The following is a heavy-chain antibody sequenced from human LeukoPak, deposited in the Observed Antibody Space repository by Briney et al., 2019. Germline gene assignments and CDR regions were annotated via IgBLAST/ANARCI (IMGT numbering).Heavy chain of an antibody. V-gene: IGHV4-38-2*01. CDR2: IYHSGST. D-gene: IGHD2-2*01. J-gene: IGHJ3*02. CDR3: ARHHCSSTSCHDAFDI. Sequence: KPSETLSLTCAVSGYSISSGYYWGWIRQPPGKGLEWIGSIYHSGSTYYNPSLKSRVIISVDTSKNQFSLKLSSVTAADTAVYYCARHHCSSTSCHDAFDIWGQGTMVTVSS. CDR1: GYSISSGYY.